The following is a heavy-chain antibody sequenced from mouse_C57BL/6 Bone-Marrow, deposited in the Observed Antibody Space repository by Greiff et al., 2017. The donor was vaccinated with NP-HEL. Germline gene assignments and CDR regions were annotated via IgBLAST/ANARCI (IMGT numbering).Heavy chain of an antibody. CDR3: ANYYGSSYSHYYAMDY. CDR1: GYAFSSSW. Sequence: VQLQQSGPELVKPGASVKISCKASGYAFSSSWMNWVKQRPGKGLEWIGRIYPGDGDTNYNGKFKGKATLTADKSSSTAYMQLSSLTSEDSAVYFCANYYGSSYSHYYAMDYWGQGTSVTVSS. CDR2: IYPGDGDT. J-gene: IGHJ4*01. D-gene: IGHD1-1*01. V-gene: IGHV1-82*01.